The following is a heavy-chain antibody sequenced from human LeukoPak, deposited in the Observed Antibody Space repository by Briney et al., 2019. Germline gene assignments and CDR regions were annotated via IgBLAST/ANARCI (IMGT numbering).Heavy chain of an antibody. CDR2: IYYSGST. J-gene: IGHJ4*02. CDR1: GGSINNYY. Sequence: SETLSLTCTVSGGSINNYYWSWIRQPPGKGLEWIGFIYYSGSTGYNPSLRSRVTISVDTSKNQFSLKLSSVTAANTAVYVCARHGRTGYCSSTSCYTFDYWGQGTLVTVSS. CDR3: ARHGRTGYCSSTSCYTFDY. D-gene: IGHD2-2*02. V-gene: IGHV4-59*08.